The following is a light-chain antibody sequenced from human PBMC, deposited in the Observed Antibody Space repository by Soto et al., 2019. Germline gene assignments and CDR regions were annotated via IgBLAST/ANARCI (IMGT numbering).Light chain of an antibody. V-gene: IGLV7-43*01. J-gene: IGLJ2*01. Sequence: QAVVTQEPSLTVSPGGTVTLTCASTTGVVTSGSFSNWLQQKPGQAPKSLIYSTINKYSWTPARFSGSLRGDKAALTLSDVQTEDEAEYYCLLHYDGAWIFGGGTQLTVL. CDR3: LLHYDGAWI. CDR1: TGVVTSGSF. CDR2: STI.